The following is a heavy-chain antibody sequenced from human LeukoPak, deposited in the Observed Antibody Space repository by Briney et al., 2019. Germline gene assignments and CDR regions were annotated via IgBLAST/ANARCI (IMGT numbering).Heavy chain of an antibody. Sequence: SVKVSCKASGGSFNDHSISWVRQAPGQGLECMGRIVPTLGLANYAQNFQGRVTITADTSTSTVYMELSSLRSEDTAVYYCARDPKISMIRGVEPSDYWGQGTLVPSPQ. CDR3: ARDPKISMIRGVEPSDY. CDR1: GGSFNDHS. J-gene: IGHJ4*02. D-gene: IGHD3-10*01. V-gene: IGHV1-69*04. CDR2: IVPTLGLA.